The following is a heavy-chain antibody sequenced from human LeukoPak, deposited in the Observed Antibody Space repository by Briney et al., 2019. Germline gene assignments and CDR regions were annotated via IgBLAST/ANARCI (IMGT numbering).Heavy chain of an antibody. CDR2: INPNSGGT. J-gene: IGHJ5*02. Sequence: ASVKVSCKASGYTFTGYYMHWVRQAPGQGLECMGWINPNSGGTNYAQKFQGRVTMTRDTSISTAYMELSRLRSDDTAVYYCARARKLLWFRELGPNWFDPWGQGTLVTVSS. V-gene: IGHV1-2*02. CDR1: GYTFTGYY. CDR3: ARARKLLWFRELGPNWFDP. D-gene: IGHD3-10*01.